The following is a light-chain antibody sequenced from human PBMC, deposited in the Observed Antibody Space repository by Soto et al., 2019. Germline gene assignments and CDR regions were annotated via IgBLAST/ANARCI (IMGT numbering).Light chain of an antibody. CDR1: NIRSKT. V-gene: IGLV3-21*04. J-gene: IGLJ1*01. CDR2: FDV. Sequence: SYVMTQPPSLSVAPGKTASITCGGNNIRSKTVYWYQQKPGQAPLLIIYFDVDRPSGIPERFSGSNSGNTATLTISRVEAGDEADYYCQVWDTTTDHHVFGTGTKVTVL. CDR3: QVWDTTTDHHV.